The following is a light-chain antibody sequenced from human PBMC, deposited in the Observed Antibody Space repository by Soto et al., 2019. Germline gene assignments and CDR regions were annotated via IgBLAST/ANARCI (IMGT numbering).Light chain of an antibody. J-gene: IGKJ2*01. CDR2: DAS. CDR3: QQFNSYPYT. CDR1: QGISSA. Sequence: AIQLTQSPSSLSASIGDRVSITCRASQGISSALAWYQQKPGKAPKLLIYDASSLESGVPSRFSGSGSGTDFTLTISSLQPEDFATYYCQQFNSYPYTFGQGTKLEIK. V-gene: IGKV1-13*02.